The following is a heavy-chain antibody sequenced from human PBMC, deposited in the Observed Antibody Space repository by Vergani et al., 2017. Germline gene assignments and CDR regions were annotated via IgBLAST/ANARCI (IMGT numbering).Heavy chain of an antibody. CDR2: ISGSGGST. J-gene: IGHJ4*02. V-gene: IGHV3-23*01. CDR1: GFTFSSYA. Sequence: EVQLLESGGGLVQPGGSLRLSCAASGFTFSSYAMSWVRQAPGKGLEWVSAISGSGGSTYYADSVKGRFTIARDNSKNTLYLQMNSLRAEDTAVYYCAKDRRYSYGPFDYWGQGTLVTVSS. D-gene: IGHD5-18*01. CDR3: AKDRRYSYGPFDY.